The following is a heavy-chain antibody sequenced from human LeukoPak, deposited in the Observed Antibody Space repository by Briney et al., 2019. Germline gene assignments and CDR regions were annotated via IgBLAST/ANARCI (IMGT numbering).Heavy chain of an antibody. CDR2: ISYSGNT. J-gene: IGHJ6*03. CDR1: GDSISSSSYY. V-gene: IGHV4-39*07. Sequence: SETLSLTCTVSGDSISSSSYYWGWIRQPPGKGLEWIGSISYSGNTYYNPSLKSRVTISVDTSKNQFSLKLSSVTAADTAVYYCARAHYYYYYYMDVWGKGTTVTISS. CDR3: ARAHYYYYYYMDV.